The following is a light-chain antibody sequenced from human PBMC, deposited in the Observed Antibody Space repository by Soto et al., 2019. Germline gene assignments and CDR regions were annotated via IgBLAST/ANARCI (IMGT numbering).Light chain of an antibody. V-gene: IGLV2-14*01. CDR3: SSYTSSSTLV. CDR2: DVS. CDR1: SSDVGGYNY. Sequence: QSALTQPASVSGSPGQSITISCTGTSSDVGGYNYVSWYQQHPGKAPKLMFYDVSNRPSGVSNRFSGSKSGNTAFLTISGLQAEDEADYYCSSYTSSSTLVFGGGTKLTVL. J-gene: IGLJ2*01.